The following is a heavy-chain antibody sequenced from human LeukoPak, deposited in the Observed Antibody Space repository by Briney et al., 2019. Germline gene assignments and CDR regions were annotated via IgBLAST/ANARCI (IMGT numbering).Heavy chain of an antibody. CDR1: GFTFSDHY. D-gene: IGHD2-21*02. V-gene: IGHV3-72*01. CDR2: IGNKANSYTT. CDR3: AKDIPGGGDDY. J-gene: IGHJ4*02. Sequence: TGGSLRLSCAASGFTFSDHYMDWVRLATGKGLEWVGRIGNKANSYTTEYAASVKGRFTISRDNAKRSVYLQLNSLRADDTAIYYCAKDIPGGGDDYWGQGTLVTVSS.